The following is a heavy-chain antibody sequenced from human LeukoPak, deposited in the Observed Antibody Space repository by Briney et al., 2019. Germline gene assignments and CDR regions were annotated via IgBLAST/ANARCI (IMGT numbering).Heavy chain of an antibody. CDR2: ISYDGSNK. V-gene: IGHV3-30*04. D-gene: IGHD2-15*01. J-gene: IGHJ4*02. CDR1: GFTFSSYA. Sequence: GRSLRLSCAASGFTFSSYAMHWVRQAPGKGLEWVAVISYDGSNKYYADSVKGRFTISRDNSKNTLYLQMNSLRAEDTAVYYCAGLDPPALFLGYCSGGSCYRDYWGQGTLVTVSS. CDR3: AGLDPPALFLGYCSGGSCYRDY.